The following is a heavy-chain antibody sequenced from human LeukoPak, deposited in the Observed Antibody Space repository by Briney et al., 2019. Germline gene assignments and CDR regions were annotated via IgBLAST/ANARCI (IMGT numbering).Heavy chain of an antibody. J-gene: IGHJ6*02. Sequence: GGSLRLSCAASGFTFYDYGMSWVRQAPGKGLEWVSGINLNGGSTGYADSVKGRFTISRDNAKNSLFLQMNSLRAEDTALYYCAREGYCSSTRCYEAGLDVWGQGTTVTVSS. CDR3: AREGYCSSTRCYEAGLDV. CDR1: GFTFYDYG. V-gene: IGHV3-20*04. D-gene: IGHD2-2*01. CDR2: INLNGGST.